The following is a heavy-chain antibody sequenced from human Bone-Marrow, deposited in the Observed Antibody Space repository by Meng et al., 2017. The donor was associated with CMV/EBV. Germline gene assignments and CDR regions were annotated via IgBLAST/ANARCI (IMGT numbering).Heavy chain of an antibody. Sequence: SETLSLTCTVSGGSISSSSYFWGWIRQSPGKGLEWIGNIYSNGRTFYNPSLKSRVTISVDTSKNQFSLKLSSVTAADTAVYYCARGVLLWFGDLNWFDPWGQGTLVTVSS. CDR1: GGSISSSSYF. CDR3: ARGVLLWFGDLNWFDP. V-gene: IGHV4-39*07. J-gene: IGHJ5*02. CDR2: IYSNGRT. D-gene: IGHD3-10*01.